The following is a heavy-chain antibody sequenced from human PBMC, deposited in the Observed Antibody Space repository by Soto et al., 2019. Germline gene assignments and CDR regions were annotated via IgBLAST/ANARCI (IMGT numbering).Heavy chain of an antibody. V-gene: IGHV3-23*01. CDR3: AKAPPPYRNRENYYYYMDV. J-gene: IGHJ6*03. CDR2: ISGSGGST. D-gene: IGHD3-16*02. CDR1: GFTFSSYA. Sequence: GGSLRLSCAASGFTFSSYAMSWVRQAPGKGLEWVSAISGSGGSTYYADSVKGRFTISRDNSKNTLYLQMNSLRAEDTAVYYCAKAPPPYRNRENYYYYMDVWGKGTTVTVSS.